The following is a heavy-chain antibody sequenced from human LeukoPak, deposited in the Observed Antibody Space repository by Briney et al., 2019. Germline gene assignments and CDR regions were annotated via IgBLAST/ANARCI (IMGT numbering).Heavy chain of an antibody. D-gene: IGHD3-10*01. Sequence: GASVKVSCKASGYTFTGYYMHWVRQAPGKGLEWMGRINPNSGGTNYAQKFQGRVTMTRDTSISTAYMELSRLRSDDTAVYYCARDQNYGSGSYTFDYWGQGTLVTVSS. V-gene: IGHV1-2*06. CDR2: INPNSGGT. CDR3: ARDQNYGSGSYTFDY. CDR1: GYTFTGYY. J-gene: IGHJ4*02.